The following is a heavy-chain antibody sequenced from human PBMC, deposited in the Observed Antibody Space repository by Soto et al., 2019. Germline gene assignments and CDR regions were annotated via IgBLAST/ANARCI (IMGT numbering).Heavy chain of an antibody. D-gene: IGHD3-10*01. Sequence: EVQLVESGGGLVQPGGSLRLSCAASGFTFSTYEMNWVRQAPGKGLEWVSYTSSSGSTLYYADSVKGRFTISRDNAKNSFYMEMNSVRAEDTAVYYCATRSGGGGAFDFWGQGTMVTVSS. CDR3: ATRSGGGGAFDF. CDR2: TSSSGSTL. CDR1: GFTFSTYE. J-gene: IGHJ3*01. V-gene: IGHV3-48*03.